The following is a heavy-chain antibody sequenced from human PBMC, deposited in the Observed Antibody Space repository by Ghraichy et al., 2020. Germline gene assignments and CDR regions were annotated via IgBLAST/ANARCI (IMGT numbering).Heavy chain of an antibody. CDR1: GYTFTSYG. Sequence: ASVKVSCKASGYTFTSYGISWVRQAPGQGLEWMGWISAYNGNTNYAQKLQGRVTMTTYTSTSTAYMELRSLRSDDTAVYYCARDLGCSSTSCYWWYFDYWGQGTLVTVSS. D-gene: IGHD2-2*01. CDR2: ISAYNGNT. V-gene: IGHV1-18*04. CDR3: ARDLGCSSTSCYWWYFDY. J-gene: IGHJ4*02.